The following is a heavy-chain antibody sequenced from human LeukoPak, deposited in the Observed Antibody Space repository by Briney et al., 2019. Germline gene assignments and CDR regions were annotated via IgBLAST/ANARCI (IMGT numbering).Heavy chain of an antibody. CDR3: ARDQGLTAPPPYGLDV. Sequence: ASVKVSFKASGGTFSSYAISWVRQAPGQGLEWMGRIIPILGVANYAQRFQGRVTITADTSTSTVYMELSSLRSEETAVYYCARDQGLTAPPPYGLDVWGQGTTVIVSS. D-gene: IGHD5-18*01. CDR2: IIPILGVA. J-gene: IGHJ6*02. CDR1: GGTFSSYA. V-gene: IGHV1-69*04.